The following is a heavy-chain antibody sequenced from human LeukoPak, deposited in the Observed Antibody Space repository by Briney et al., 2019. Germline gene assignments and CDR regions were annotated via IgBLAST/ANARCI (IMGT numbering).Heavy chain of an antibody. CDR3: ARVGTSDYNFDY. D-gene: IGHD4-11*01. Sequence: ASVKVSCKASGYTFTSYDINWVRQATGQGLEWMGWMNPNSGNTGYAQKFQGRVTMTRNTSIGTAYMELSSLRSEDTAVYYCARVGTSDYNFDYWGQGTLVTVSS. CDR2: MNPNSGNT. V-gene: IGHV1-8*01. CDR1: GYTFTSYD. J-gene: IGHJ4*02.